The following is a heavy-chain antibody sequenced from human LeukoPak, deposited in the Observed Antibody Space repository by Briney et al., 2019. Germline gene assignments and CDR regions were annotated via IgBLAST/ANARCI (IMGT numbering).Heavy chain of an antibody. CDR2: IKQDGSEK. J-gene: IGHJ4*02. D-gene: IGHD3-22*01. V-gene: IGHV3-7*01. CDR1: GFTFSSYW. Sequence: GGSLRLSCAASGFTFSSYWMGWVRQAPGKGLEWVANIKQDGSEKYYVDSVKGRFTISRDNAKNSLYLQMNSLRAEDTAVYYCASRGGYYYDSSGYSPIFDYWGQGTLVTVSS. CDR3: ASRGGYYYDSSGYSPIFDY.